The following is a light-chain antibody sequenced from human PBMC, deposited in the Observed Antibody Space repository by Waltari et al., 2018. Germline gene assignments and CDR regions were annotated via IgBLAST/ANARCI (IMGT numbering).Light chain of an antibody. CDR3: QQRGNWPLT. J-gene: IGKJ4*01. CDR2: DAS. Sequence: EIVLTQSPATLSLSPGERATLSCRASQSVSSNLGWYQQKPGQAPRLLIYDASNRATGIPARFSGSGSGTDFTLTISSLESEDFAFYYCQQRGNWPLTFGGGTKVEIK. V-gene: IGKV3-11*01. CDR1: QSVSSN.